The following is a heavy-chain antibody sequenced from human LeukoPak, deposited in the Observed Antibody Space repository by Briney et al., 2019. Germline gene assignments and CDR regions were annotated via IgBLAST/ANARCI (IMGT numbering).Heavy chain of an antibody. CDR1: GFTFSDYY. Sequence: GGSLRLSCAASGFTFSDYYMSWIRQAPGKGLEWVSYISSSGSTIYYADSVKGRFTISRDNAKNSLYLQMNSLRAEDTAVYYCAKDKVPDSRWNFDYWGRGTLVTVSS. CDR2: ISSSGSTI. V-gene: IGHV3-11*01. J-gene: IGHJ4*02. D-gene: IGHD6-19*01. CDR3: AKDKVPDSRWNFDY.